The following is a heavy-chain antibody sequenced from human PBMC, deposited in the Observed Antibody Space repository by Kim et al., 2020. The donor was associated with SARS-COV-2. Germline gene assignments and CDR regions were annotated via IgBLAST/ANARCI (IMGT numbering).Heavy chain of an antibody. CDR1: GYTFTSYG. J-gene: IGHJ4*02. V-gene: IGHV1-18*04. Sequence: ASVKVSCKASGYTFTSYGISWVRQAPGQGLEWMGWISAYNGNTNYAQKLQGRVTMTTDTPTSTAYMELRSLRSDDTAVYYCARVEVEGFMGRTMIVVAFDYWGQGTLVTVSS. D-gene: IGHD3-22*01. CDR2: ISAYNGNT. CDR3: ARVEVEGFMGRTMIVVAFDY.